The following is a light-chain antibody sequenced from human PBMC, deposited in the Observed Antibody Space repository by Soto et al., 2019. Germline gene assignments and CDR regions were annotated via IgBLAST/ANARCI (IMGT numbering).Light chain of an antibody. CDR1: TGPVTSGHW. V-gene: IGLV7-46*01. CDR2: DTS. CDR3: FLSYSGARPVV. J-gene: IGLJ2*01. Sequence: QAVVTQEPSLTVSPGGTVTLTCYSSTGPVTSGHWPYWLQQKPGQAPRTLIYDTSKKHSWTPARFSGSLLGGKAALTRSGAQPEDEADYYCFLSYSGARPVVFGGGTKLTVL.